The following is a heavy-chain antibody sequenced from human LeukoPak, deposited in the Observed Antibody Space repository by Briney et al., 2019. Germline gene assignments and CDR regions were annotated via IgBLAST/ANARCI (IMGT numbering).Heavy chain of an antibody. V-gene: IGHV4-59*12. Sequence: PSETLSLTCTVSGGSISSYYWSWIRQPPGKGLEWIGYIYYSGSTYYNPSLKSRVTISVDTSKNQFSLKLSSVTAADTAVYYCARDLPIAAAGPNFDYWGQGTLVTVSS. CDR1: GGSISSYY. D-gene: IGHD6-13*01. CDR2: IYYSGST. J-gene: IGHJ4*02. CDR3: ARDLPIAAAGPNFDY.